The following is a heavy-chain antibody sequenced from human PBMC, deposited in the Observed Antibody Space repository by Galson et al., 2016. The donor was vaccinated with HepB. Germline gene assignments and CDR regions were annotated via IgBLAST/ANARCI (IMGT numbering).Heavy chain of an antibody. Sequence: PLRGLEWLGRTYYRSKWYNDYAVSVKSRISIHPDTSKNQFSLQLNSVTPEDTAVYYCARVRCSTFRCQNWFDPWGQGTLVTVSS. V-gene: IGHV6-1*01. CDR3: ARVRCSTFRCQNWFDP. CDR2: TYYRSKWYN. J-gene: IGHJ5*02. D-gene: IGHD2/OR15-2a*01.